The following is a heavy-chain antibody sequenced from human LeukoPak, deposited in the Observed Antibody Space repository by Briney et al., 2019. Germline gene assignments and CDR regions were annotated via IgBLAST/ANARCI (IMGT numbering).Heavy chain of an antibody. V-gene: IGHV3-66*02. CDR2: IYIDGTT. CDR3: ARDTATRRFGTWGT. J-gene: IGHJ5*02. D-gene: IGHD3-16*01. CDR1: GFNVSINY. Sequence: PGGSLRLSCAASGFNVSINYMSWVRQAPGKGLEWVSVIYIDGTTYYGESVKGQFTISRDNSENTLDLQMNSLRAEDGAVYYCARDTATRRFGTWGTWGQGTLVTVSS.